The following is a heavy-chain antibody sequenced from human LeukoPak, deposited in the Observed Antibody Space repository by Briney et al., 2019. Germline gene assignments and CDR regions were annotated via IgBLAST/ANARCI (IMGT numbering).Heavy chain of an antibody. CDR1: GFTFNNYG. J-gene: IGHJ4*02. Sequence: GGSLRLSCAASGFTFNNYGMNWVRQAPGKGLEWVALLSYDGIIKYYADSVKGRFTISRDNSKDTLCLQMNSLRAEDTAVYYCAKEVRGIAAAGPFDYWGQGTLVTVSS. CDR3: AKEVRGIAAAGPFDY. V-gene: IGHV3-30*18. D-gene: IGHD6-13*01. CDR2: LSYDGIIK.